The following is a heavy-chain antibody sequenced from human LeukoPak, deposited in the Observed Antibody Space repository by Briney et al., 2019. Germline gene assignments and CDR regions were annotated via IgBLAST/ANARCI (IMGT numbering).Heavy chain of an antibody. D-gene: IGHD3-22*01. CDR1: GFTFSSYW. CDR2: IKEDGSET. Sequence: PGGSLRLSCAASGFTFSSYWMSWVRQAPGKGLEWVGNIKEDGSETDYEDSVRGRFTITRDNAKNSVYLQMHSLRAEDTAVYYCARLGVNGRPQIYYYYYMDVWGKGTTVTVSS. J-gene: IGHJ6*03. CDR3: ARLGVNGRPQIYYYYYMDV. V-gene: IGHV3-7*01.